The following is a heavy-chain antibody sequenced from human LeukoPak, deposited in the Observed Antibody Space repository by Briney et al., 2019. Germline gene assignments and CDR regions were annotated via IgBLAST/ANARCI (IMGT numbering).Heavy chain of an antibody. J-gene: IGHJ3*02. Sequence: GGSLRLSCAASGFTFRSYTMHWARQAPGKGLEYVSGVRSDGQRTYYANSVQGRFTISRDNSKNTLYLQMGSLRPEDTATYYCARGAVFGGGCDSWGQGTMVVVSS. CDR2: VRSDGQRT. V-gene: IGHV3-64*01. CDR3: ARGAVFGGGCDS. CDR1: GFTFRSYT. D-gene: IGHD3-16*01.